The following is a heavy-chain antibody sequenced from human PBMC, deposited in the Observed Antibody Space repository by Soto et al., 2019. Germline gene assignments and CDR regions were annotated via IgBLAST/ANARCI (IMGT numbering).Heavy chain of an antibody. D-gene: IGHD2-15*01. J-gene: IGHJ5*02. Sequence: ASLKVSCKASGGTFSSYAISWVRQAPGQGLEWMGGIIPIFGTANYAQKFQGRVTITADESTSTAYMELSRLRSDDTAVYFCARDRCTGDSCYSGVYFDPWGPGTLVTVSS. CDR2: IIPIFGTA. V-gene: IGHV1-69*13. CDR1: GGTFSSYA. CDR3: ARDRCTGDSCYSGVYFDP.